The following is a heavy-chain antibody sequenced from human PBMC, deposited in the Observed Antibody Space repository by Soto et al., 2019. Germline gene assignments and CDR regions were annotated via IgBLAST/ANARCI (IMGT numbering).Heavy chain of an antibody. CDR2: VHYRGST. D-gene: IGHD5-12*01. J-gene: IGHJ4*02. CDR3: ARGIGYYFAS. Sequence: QLQEAGPGLVKPSETLSLTCTVSGGSISSSSYFWGWIRHPPGKGLEWIGNVHYRGSTYYNASLTSRVTISVDPSQIQFSMKLSSVTAADSAVYSCARGIGYYFASCGQGTLVTFSS. CDR1: GGSISSSSYF. V-gene: IGHV4-39*01.